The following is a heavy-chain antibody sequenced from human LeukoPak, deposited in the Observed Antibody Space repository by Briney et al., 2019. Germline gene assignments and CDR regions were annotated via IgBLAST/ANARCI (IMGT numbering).Heavy chain of an antibody. V-gene: IGHV4-39*01. CDR1: GDSFSSSRYY. D-gene: IGHD1-26*01. Sequence: SETLSLTCSVSGDSFSSSRYYWGWIRQPPGKGLGWIGSINYSRTTYYNPSLKSRVTISVDTSKNQLSLRLSSVTVADTAVYYCARLSIVGATSSYYMDVWGKGTTVTVSS. CDR2: INYSRTT. J-gene: IGHJ6*03. CDR3: ARLSIVGATSSYYMDV.